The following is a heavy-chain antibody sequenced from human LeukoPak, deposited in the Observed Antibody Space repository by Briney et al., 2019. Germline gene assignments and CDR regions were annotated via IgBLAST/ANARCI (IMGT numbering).Heavy chain of an antibody. Sequence: SGPALVKPTQTLTLTCTFSGFSRSTSGMCVSWIRQPPGKALEWLALIDWDDDKYYSTSLKTRLTISKDTSKNQVVLIMTNMDPVDTATYYCARSTRTTVTTYYFDYWGQGTLVTVSS. CDR3: ARSTRTTVTTYYFDY. J-gene: IGHJ4*02. V-gene: IGHV2-70*01. CDR1: GFSRSTSGMC. CDR2: IDWDDDK. D-gene: IGHD4-17*01.